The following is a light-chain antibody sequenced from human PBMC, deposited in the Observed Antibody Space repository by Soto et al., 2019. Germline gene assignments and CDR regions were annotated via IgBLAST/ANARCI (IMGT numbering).Light chain of an antibody. CDR1: STDFVSYNR. CDR2: EVS. CDR3: SLYTSENAYV. V-gene: IGLV2-18*01. Sequence: QSVLTQPPSVSGSPGQSVTISCTGTSTDFVSYNRVSWYQQPPGTAPKLMIYEVSKRPSGVPDRFSGSKSGNTASLTISGLQAADEADYYCSLYTSENAYVFCTGTKVTVL. J-gene: IGLJ1*01.